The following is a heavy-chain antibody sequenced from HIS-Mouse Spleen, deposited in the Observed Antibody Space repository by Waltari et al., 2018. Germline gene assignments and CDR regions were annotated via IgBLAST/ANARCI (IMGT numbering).Heavy chain of an antibody. CDR2: IDWDDDK. J-gene: IGHJ4*02. CDR1: GFSLSTSGMC. Sequence: QVTLRESGPALVKPTQTLTLTCTFSGFSLSTSGMCVSWIRQPPGKALEWLARIDWDDDKYYSTSLKTRLTISRDTSKNQVVLTMTNMDPLDPATYYCARIAEGYTSGWYAFDYWGQGTLVTVSS. V-gene: IGHV2-70*15. CDR3: ARIAEGYTSGWYAFDY. D-gene: IGHD6-19*01.